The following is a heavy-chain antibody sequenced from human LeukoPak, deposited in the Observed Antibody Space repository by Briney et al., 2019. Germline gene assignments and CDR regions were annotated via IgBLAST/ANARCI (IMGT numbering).Heavy chain of an antibody. CDR1: GGSISSSSYY. J-gene: IGHJ4*02. CDR3: ARGTGYCSGGSCYHNYFDY. D-gene: IGHD2-15*01. V-gene: IGHV4-39*07. Sequence: SETLSLTCTVSGGSISSSSYYWGWIRQPPGKGLEWIGSIYYSGSTYYNPSLKSRVTISVDTSKNQFSLKLSSVTAADTAVYFCARGTGYCSGGSCYHNYFDYWGQGTLVTVSS. CDR2: IYYSGST.